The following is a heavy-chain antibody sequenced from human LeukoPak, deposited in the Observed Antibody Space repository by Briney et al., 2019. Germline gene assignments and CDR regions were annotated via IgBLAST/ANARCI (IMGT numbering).Heavy chain of an antibody. Sequence: SVKVSCKASGGTFSSYAISWVRQAPGRGLEWMGGIIPIFGTANYAQKFQGRVTITADDSTSTAYMGLSSLRFEDTAVYYCASRGGVTQENDYYYFAMDVWGQGTTVTVSS. CDR1: GGTFSSYA. V-gene: IGHV1-69*13. CDR2: IIPIFGTA. CDR3: ASRGGVTQENDYYYFAMDV. D-gene: IGHD2-21*02. J-gene: IGHJ6*02.